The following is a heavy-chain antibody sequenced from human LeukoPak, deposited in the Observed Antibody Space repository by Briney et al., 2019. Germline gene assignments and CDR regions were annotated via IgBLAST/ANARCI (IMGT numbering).Heavy chain of an antibody. CDR3: ARDSPSGYSRTW. J-gene: IGHJ4*02. CDR1: GFTFTNYT. D-gene: IGHD6-13*01. Sequence: GGSLRLSCAASGFTFTNYTINWARQAPGKGLEWVSAFASSGYIYYADSLKGRFTISRDNGKNSLYLQMNSLRAEDTAVYYCARDSPSGYSRTWGGQGTLVTVSS. V-gene: IGHV3-21*01. CDR2: FASSGYI.